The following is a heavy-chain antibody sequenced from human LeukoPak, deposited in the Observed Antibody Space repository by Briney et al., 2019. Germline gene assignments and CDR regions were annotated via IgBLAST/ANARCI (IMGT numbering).Heavy chain of an antibody. J-gene: IGHJ4*02. Sequence: GESLKISCAASGFTFDDYVMSWVRQAPGKGLEWVSGINWNGGGTSYADSVKGRFTISRDNAKNSLSLQMDSLRAEDTALYYCARDVNYYDSSGYYSSFDYWGQGTLVTVSS. V-gene: IGHV3-20*04. D-gene: IGHD3-22*01. CDR2: INWNGGGT. CDR3: ARDVNYYDSSGYYSSFDY. CDR1: GFTFDDYV.